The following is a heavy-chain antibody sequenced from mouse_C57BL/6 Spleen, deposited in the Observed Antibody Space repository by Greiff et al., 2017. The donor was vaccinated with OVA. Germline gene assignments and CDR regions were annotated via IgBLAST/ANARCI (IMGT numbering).Heavy chain of an antibody. CDR2: ISSGSSTI. J-gene: IGHJ1*03. D-gene: IGHD2-1*01. CDR3: AKTYGNYDFYWYFDV. CDR1: GFTFSDYG. V-gene: IGHV5-17*01. Sequence: EVQLVESGGGLVKPGGSLKLSCAASGFTFSDYGMHWVRQAPEKGLEWVAYISSGSSTIYYADTVKGRFTISRDNAKNTLFLQMTSLRSEDTAMYYCAKTYGNYDFYWYFDVWGTGTTVTVSS.